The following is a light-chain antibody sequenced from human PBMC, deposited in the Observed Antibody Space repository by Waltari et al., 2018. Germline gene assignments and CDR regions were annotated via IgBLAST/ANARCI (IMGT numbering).Light chain of an antibody. CDR1: QDISNS. J-gene: IGKJ5*01. V-gene: IGKV1-33*01. CDR3: QQHDNLPLT. CDR2: DAS. Sequence: DIQMTQSPPSLSASVGDRVTITCQASQDISNSLNWYQQKPGKAPKLLINDASNLQPGVPSRFSGSGSGTNFVFIISSVRPEDVATYYCQQHDNLPLTFGQGTRLEIK.